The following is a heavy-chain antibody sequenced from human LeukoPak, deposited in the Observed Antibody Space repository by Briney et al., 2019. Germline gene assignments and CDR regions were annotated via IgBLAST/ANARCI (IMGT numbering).Heavy chain of an antibody. CDR3: ARMVVATATNFDY. V-gene: IGHV3-21*01. D-gene: IGHD2-21*02. J-gene: IGHJ4*02. CDR1: GFTFSSYS. CDR2: ISSSSSYI. Sequence: GGSLTLSCAASGFTFSSYSMNWVRQAPGKGLEWVSSISSSSSYIYYADSVKGRFTISRDNAKNSLYLQMNSLRAEDTAVYYCARMVVATATNFDYWGQGTLVTVSS.